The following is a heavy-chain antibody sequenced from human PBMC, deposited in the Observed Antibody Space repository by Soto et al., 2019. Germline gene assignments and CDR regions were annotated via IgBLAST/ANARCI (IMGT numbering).Heavy chain of an antibody. Sequence: SETLSLTCAVYGGSFSGYYWSWIRQPPGKGLEWIGEVNHSGSTNYNPSLKSRVTISVDTSKNQFSLKLSSVTAADTAVYYCARGRRRIAVAGPPVDIWGQGTMVTVSS. CDR3: ARGRRRIAVAGPPVDI. V-gene: IGHV4-34*01. CDR1: GGSFSGYY. CDR2: VNHSGST. D-gene: IGHD6-19*01. J-gene: IGHJ3*02.